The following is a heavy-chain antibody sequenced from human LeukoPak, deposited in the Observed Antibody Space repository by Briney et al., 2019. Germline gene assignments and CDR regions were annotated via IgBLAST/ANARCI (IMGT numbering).Heavy chain of an antibody. J-gene: IGHJ6*03. Sequence: GASVKVSCKVSGYTLTELSMHWVRQAPGKGLEWMGGFDPEDGETIYAQKFQGRVTMTEDTSTDTAYMELSSLRSEDTAVYYCATGGSSGSYYPKVTYMDVWGKGTTVTVSS. V-gene: IGHV1-24*01. CDR1: GYTLTELS. CDR2: FDPEDGET. CDR3: ATGGSSGSYYPKVTYMDV. D-gene: IGHD1-26*01.